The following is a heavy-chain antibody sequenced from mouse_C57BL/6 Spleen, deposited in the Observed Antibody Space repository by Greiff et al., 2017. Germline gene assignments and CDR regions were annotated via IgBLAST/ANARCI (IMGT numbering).Heavy chain of an antibody. CDR2: IDPSDSYT. J-gene: IGHJ1*03. CDR1: GYTFTSYW. V-gene: IGHV1-69*01. Sequence: QVQLKQPGAELVMPGASVKLSCKASGYTFTSYWMHWVKQRPGQGLEWIGEIDPSDSYTNYNQKFKGKSTLTVDKSSSTAYMQLSSLTSEDSAVYYCARDPNFDVWGTGTTVTVSS. CDR3: ARDPNFDV.